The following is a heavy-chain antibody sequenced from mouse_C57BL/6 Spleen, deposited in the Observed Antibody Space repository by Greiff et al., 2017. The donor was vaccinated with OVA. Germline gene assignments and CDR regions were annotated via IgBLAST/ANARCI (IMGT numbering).Heavy chain of an antibody. CDR2: IDPSDSET. V-gene: IGHV1-52*01. J-gene: IGHJ2*01. Sequence: VKLKQPGAELVRPGSSVKLSCKASGYTFTSYWMHWVKQRPIQGLEWIGNIDPSDSETHYNQKFKDKATLTVDKSSSTAYMQLSSLTSEDSAVYYCASGTYYYGSEVYYFDYWGQGTTLTVSS. D-gene: IGHD1-1*01. CDR1: GYTFTSYW. CDR3: ASGTYYYGSEVYYFDY.